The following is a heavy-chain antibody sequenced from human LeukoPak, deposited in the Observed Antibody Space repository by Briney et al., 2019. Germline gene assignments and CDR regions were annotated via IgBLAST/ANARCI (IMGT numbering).Heavy chain of an antibody. CDR3: ARATWYGGNPSGAFDI. CDR2: INPSGGST. CDR1: GYTFTNYC. J-gene: IGHJ3*02. V-gene: IGHV1-46*01. Sequence: ASVKVSCKASGYTFTNYCMHWVRQAPGQGLEWMGIINPSGGSTSYAQKFQGRLIMTRDTSTSTVYMELSSLRSEDTAVYYCARATWYGGNPSGAFDIWGQGTMVTVSS. D-gene: IGHD4/OR15-4a*01.